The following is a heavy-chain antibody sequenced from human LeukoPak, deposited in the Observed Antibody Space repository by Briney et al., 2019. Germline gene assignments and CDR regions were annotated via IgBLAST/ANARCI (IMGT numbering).Heavy chain of an antibody. D-gene: IGHD6-13*01. CDR3: ATRTAAGNYYTMDV. CDR1: GFTFSTYG. J-gene: IGHJ6*02. V-gene: IGHV3-30*02. Sequence: GGSLRLSCAASGFTFSTYGMHWVRQAPDKGLEWVAFIRSDGSNKYYGDTVTGRFTVSRDSSKNTLDLHMNSLRGEDTAVYYCATRTAAGNYYTMDVWGQGTTVTVSS. CDR2: IRSDGSNK.